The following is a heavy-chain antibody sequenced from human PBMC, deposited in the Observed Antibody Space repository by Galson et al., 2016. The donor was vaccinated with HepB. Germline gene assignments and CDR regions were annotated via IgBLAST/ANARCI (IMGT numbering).Heavy chain of an antibody. J-gene: IGHJ4*02. V-gene: IGHV1-18*04. Sequence: SVKVSCKASGYRFFTYGISWVRQAPGQGFEWLGWISANSGNTIYAQKFQDRVTMTRDTSASTVYMDLRSLRSDDTAVYYCARDVQFRFDYWGQGTLVTVSS. D-gene: IGHD4-11*01. CDR1: GYRFFTYG. CDR3: ARDVQFRFDY. CDR2: ISANSGNT.